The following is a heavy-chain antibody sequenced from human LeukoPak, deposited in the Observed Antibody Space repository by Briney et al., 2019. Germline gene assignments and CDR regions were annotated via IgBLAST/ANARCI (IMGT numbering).Heavy chain of an antibody. CDR1: GFTLSTYW. J-gene: IGHJ5*02. CDR2: ISNSGSTI. D-gene: IGHD2-15*01. Sequence: GGSLRLSCAASGFTLSTYWMSWVRQAPGKGLEWVSYISNSGSTIKYADSVKGRFTISRDNAKNSLYLQMNSLRAEDTAVYYCARDPGGGREDWFDPWGQGTLVTVSS. CDR3: ARDPGGGREDWFDP. V-gene: IGHV3-11*01.